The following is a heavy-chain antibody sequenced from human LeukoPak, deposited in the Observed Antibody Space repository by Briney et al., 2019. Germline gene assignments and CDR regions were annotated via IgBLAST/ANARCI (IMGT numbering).Heavy chain of an antibody. Sequence: GGSLRLSCAASGFTFSTFEMHWVRQAPGKGLVWVSRINAEGSRIGYADSVKGRFTFSRDNARNTLYLQMNSLRAEDTGVYYCARELPREVTLDFWGQGTLVTASS. CDR3: ARELPREVTLDF. V-gene: IGHV3-74*01. J-gene: IGHJ4*02. D-gene: IGHD2-21*02. CDR2: INAEGSRI. CDR1: GFTFSTFE.